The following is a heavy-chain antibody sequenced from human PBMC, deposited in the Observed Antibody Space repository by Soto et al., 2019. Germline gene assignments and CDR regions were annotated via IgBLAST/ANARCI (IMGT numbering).Heavy chain of an antibody. CDR1: GYTLTTYW. J-gene: IGHJ4*02. CDR3: ARLDL. Sequence: GESLKISCKASGYTLTTYWISWVRQMPGKGLEWMGRIDPTDSYTEYNPSFQGHVTISVDNSMNTAYLQWYILKASDTAMYYCARLDLWGQGTLVTVSS. CDR2: IDPTDSYT. V-gene: IGHV5-10-1*01.